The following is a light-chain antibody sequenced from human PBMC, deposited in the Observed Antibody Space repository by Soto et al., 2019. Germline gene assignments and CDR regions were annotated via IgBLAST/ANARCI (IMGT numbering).Light chain of an antibody. CDR2: GAS. CDR1: QSVSSN. J-gene: IGKJ1*01. V-gene: IGKV3-15*01. Sequence: EIVMTQSPATLSVTLGERATLSCRASQSVSSNLAWYQQKPGQAPRLLIYGASTRATGILARFSGSGSGTEFTLTISSLQSEDFAVYYCQQYNNWPRTFGQGTKVEIK. CDR3: QQYNNWPRT.